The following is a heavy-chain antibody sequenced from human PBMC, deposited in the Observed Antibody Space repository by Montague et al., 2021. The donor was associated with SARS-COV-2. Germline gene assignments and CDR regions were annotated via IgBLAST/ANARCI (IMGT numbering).Heavy chain of an antibody. CDR2: VCWNGKT. D-gene: IGHD1-20*01. CDR1: GASIDNNRYY. Sequence: SETLSLTCSVSGASIDNNRYYWGWIRQPPGQGLEWIGRVCWNGKTNYNPALKSRVSIVLDTPKNHFSLSLESVPAADTAVYYCARIPGITPRSFDSWGQGSLVNGAS. J-gene: IGHJ4*02. V-gene: IGHV4-61*05. CDR3: ARIPGITPRSFDS.